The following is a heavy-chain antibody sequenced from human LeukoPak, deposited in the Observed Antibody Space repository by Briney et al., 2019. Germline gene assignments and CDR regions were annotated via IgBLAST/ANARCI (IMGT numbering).Heavy chain of an antibody. CDR1: GFTFSSYS. D-gene: IGHD3-10*01. J-gene: IGHJ4*02. V-gene: IGHV3-23*01. CDR3: ASGQTLVRD. Sequence: SGGSLRLSCAASGFTFSSYSMTWVRQAPGKGLEWVSSISGSGESTNYADSVKGRFTISRDNSKNTLYLQMNSLRVEDTAVYYCASGQTLVRDWGQGTLVTVSS. CDR2: ISGSGEST.